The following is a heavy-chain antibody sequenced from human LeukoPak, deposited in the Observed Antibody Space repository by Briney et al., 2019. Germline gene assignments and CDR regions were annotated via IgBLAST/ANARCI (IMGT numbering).Heavy chain of an antibody. Sequence: GGSLRLSCAASGFTFDDYAMHWVRQAPGKGLEWVSGISWNSGSIGYADSVKGRFTISRDNAKNSLYLQMNSLRAEDTALYYCAKSGFSIAAAGGLDYWGQGTLVTVSS. D-gene: IGHD6-13*01. CDR3: AKSGFSIAAAGGLDY. V-gene: IGHV3-9*01. CDR2: ISWNSGSI. J-gene: IGHJ4*02. CDR1: GFTFDDYA.